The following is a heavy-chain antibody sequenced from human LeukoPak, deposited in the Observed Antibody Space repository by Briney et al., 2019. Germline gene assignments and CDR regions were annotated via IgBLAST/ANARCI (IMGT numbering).Heavy chain of an antibody. CDR1: GFTFSSYS. CDR3: ARDRDLYCSGGSCYSSGPDY. CDR2: ISSSSSYI. J-gene: IGHJ4*02. D-gene: IGHD2-15*01. V-gene: IGHV3-21*01. Sequence: GGSLRLSCAASGFTFSSYSMNWVRQAPGKGLEWVSSISSSSSYIYYADSVKGRFTISRDNAKNSLYLQMNSLRAEDTAVYYCARDRDLYCSGGSCYSSGPDYWGQGTLVTVSS.